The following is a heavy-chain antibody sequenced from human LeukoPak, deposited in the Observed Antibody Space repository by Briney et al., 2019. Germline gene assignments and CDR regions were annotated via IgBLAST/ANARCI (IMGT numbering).Heavy chain of an antibody. V-gene: IGHV1-2*02. CDR3: ARDGYYDSSDYFDY. D-gene: IGHD3-22*01. CDR1: GYTFTGYY. J-gene: IGHJ4*02. Sequence: ASVKVSCKASGYTFTGYYMHWVRQAPGQGLEWMGWINPNSGGTNYAQKFQGRVTMTRDTSISTAYMEPSRLRSDDTAVYYCARDGYYDSSDYFDYWGQGTLVTVSS. CDR2: INPNSGGT.